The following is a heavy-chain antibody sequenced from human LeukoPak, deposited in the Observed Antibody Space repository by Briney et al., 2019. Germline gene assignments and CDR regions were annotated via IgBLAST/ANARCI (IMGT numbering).Heavy chain of an antibody. D-gene: IGHD5-24*01. CDR3: ARINGHIFDY. V-gene: IGHV4-59*01. Sequence: SETLSLTCTVSGGSISGYYWTWIRQPPGKGLEYIGYIYYSGSTNYNPSLKSRATISVDMSKNEFSLKLSSVTTADTAIYYCARINGHIFDYWGQGTLVTVSS. J-gene: IGHJ4*02. CDR1: GGSISGYY. CDR2: IYYSGST.